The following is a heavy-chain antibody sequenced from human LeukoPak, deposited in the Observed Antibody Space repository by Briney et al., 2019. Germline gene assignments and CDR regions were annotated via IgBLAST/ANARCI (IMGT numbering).Heavy chain of an antibody. CDR2: ISSNGGST. Sequence: GGSLRLSCAASGFTFSSYAMHWVRQAPGKGLEYVSAISSNGGSTYHANSVKGRFTISRDNSKNTLYLQMNSLKAEDTAVYYCAKDYSKTSYYGSGTYYRPNWFDPWGQGTLVTVSS. CDR1: GFTFSSYA. J-gene: IGHJ5*02. D-gene: IGHD3-10*01. V-gene: IGHV3-64*01. CDR3: AKDYSKTSYYGSGTYYRPNWFDP.